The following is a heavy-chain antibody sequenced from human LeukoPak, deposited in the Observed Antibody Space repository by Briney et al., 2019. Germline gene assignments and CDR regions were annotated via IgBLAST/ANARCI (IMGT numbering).Heavy chain of an antibody. CDR3: VKEIKKWLGAIDN. D-gene: IGHD1-26*01. CDR2: IYWNSANI. Sequence: PGRSLRLSCAASGFRFDDYAMNWVRQAPGKGLKWASGIYWNSANIDYAESVKGRFTISRDNAKNSLYLQMNSLRPEDTAIYFCVKEIKKWLGAIDNWGQGTLVTVSS. V-gene: IGHV3-9*01. J-gene: IGHJ4*02. CDR1: GFRFDDYA.